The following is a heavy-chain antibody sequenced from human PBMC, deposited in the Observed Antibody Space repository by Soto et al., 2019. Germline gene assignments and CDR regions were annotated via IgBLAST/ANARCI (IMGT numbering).Heavy chain of an antibody. CDR2: TVPVFDTS. CDR1: GGTFNGYG. J-gene: IGHJ3*01. D-gene: IGHD3-10*01. CDR3: ARGVSISGAYYTGPAAYDL. V-gene: IGHV1-69*06. Sequence: QVQLVQSGAVVKKPGSSVEVSCKASGGTFNGYGISWVRQAPGQGLEWMGGTVPVFDTSKYAPRFQGSVTITADKSTSTAYMELSSVRSEDTAIYFCARGVSISGAYYTGPAAYDLWGQGTLVIVSS.